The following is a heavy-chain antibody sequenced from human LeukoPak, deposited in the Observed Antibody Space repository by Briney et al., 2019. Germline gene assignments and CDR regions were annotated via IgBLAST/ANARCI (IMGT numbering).Heavy chain of an antibody. CDR3: ASLNNDYLFDFEN. J-gene: IGHJ4*02. D-gene: IGHD4-11*01. Sequence: SETLSLTCTVSGYSISSGYYWGWIRQPPGKGLEWIGSIYFSGNTYYNPSLKSRVTISVDTSENHFSLRLSSVTAADTAVCYCASLNNDYLFDFENWGQGTLVTVSS. CDR1: GYSISSGYY. CDR2: IYFSGNT. V-gene: IGHV4-38-2*02.